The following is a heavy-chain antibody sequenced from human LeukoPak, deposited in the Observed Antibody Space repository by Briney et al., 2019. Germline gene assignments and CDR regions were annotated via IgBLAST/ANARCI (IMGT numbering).Heavy chain of an antibody. J-gene: IGHJ4*02. V-gene: IGHV1-69*04. CDR2: IIPILGIA. CDR3: AKSSTDSRLTYYFDY. D-gene: IGHD6-13*01. Sequence: GASVKVSCKASGGTFSSYAISWVRRAHGRGLEWMGRIIPILGIANYAQKFQGRVTITADKSTSTAYMELSSLRSEDTAVYYCAKSSTDSRLTYYFDYWGQGTLVTVSS. CDR1: GGTFSSYA.